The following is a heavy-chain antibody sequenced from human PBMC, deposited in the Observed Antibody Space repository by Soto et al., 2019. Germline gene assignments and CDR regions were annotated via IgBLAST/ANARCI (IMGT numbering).Heavy chain of an antibody. CDR2: ITFDGREK. Sequence: PGGSLRLSCAASGFIFRNFAMHWVRQAPGKGLEWLAVITFDGREKYYADSVKGRFTISRDTSKNTLYLQMNSLRIDDTALYFCTRDLLAGHDVYWGQGTLVTVSS. V-gene: IGHV3-30*04. J-gene: IGHJ4*02. D-gene: IGHD5-12*01. CDR1: GFIFRNFA. CDR3: TRDLLAGHDVY.